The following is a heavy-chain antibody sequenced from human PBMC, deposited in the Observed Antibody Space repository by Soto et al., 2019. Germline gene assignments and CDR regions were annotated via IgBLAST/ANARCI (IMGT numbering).Heavy chain of an antibody. CDR3: ATDRGSGSFFFDY. J-gene: IGHJ4*02. D-gene: IGHD3-10*01. Sequence: QVQLVQSGAEVKKPGSSVKVSCKAPRDTFSSSAINWVRQAPGQGLEWVGGIIPMFGTINYGQKFQGRVTINADESTTTAYMEARSLTSDDTAVYYCATDRGSGSFFFDYWGQGTPITVSS. CDR2: IIPMFGTI. CDR1: RDTFSSSA. V-gene: IGHV1-69*01.